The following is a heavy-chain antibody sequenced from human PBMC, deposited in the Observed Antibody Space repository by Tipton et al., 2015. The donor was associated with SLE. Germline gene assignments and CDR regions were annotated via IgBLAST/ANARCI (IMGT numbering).Heavy chain of an antibody. CDR1: GFTFSSYA. V-gene: IGHV3-30*04. CDR3: ARQGSGGWWDY. Sequence: SLRLSCAASGFTFSSYALHWVRQAPGKGLEWVAVISYDGSNKYYADSVKGRFTISRDNSKNTLYLQMNSLRAEDTAVYYCARQGSGGWWDYWGQGTLVTVSS. CDR2: ISYDGSNK. J-gene: IGHJ4*02. D-gene: IGHD2-15*01.